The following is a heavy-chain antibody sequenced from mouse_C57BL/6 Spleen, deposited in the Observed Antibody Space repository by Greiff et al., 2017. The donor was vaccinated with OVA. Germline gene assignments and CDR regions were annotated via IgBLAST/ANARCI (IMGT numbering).Heavy chain of an antibody. J-gene: IGHJ3*01. CDR1: GYAFSSYW. V-gene: IGHV1-80*01. CDR3: ARGIYDYDVLPIAY. Sequence: QVQLEQSGAELVKPGASVKISCKASGYAFSSYWMNWVKQRPGKGLEWIGQIYPGDGDTNYNGKFKGKATLTADKSYSTAYMQLSSLTSDDSAVYFCARGIYDYDVLPIAYWGQGTLVTVSA. CDR2: IYPGDGDT. D-gene: IGHD2-4*01.